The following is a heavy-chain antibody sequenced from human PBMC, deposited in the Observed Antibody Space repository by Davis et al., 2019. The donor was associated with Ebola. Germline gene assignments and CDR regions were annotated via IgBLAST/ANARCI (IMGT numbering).Heavy chain of an antibody. V-gene: IGHV1-46*03. CDR1: GYTFTNYY. D-gene: IGHD3-10*01. Sequence: AASVKVSCKASGYTFTNYYMHWVRQAPGQGLEWMGMINPNDGRTIYAQKFQGRVTMISDTSTSTVYMDLSSLRSEDTAMYYCARGGVVPWFGDLAYWGQGTLVAVSS. CDR3: ARGGVVPWFGDLAY. CDR2: INPNDGRT. J-gene: IGHJ4*02.